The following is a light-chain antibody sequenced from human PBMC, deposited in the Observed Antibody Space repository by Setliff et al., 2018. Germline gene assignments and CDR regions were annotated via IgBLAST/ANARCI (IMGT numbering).Light chain of an antibody. CDR2: EVS. CDR3: TSYTSTARV. J-gene: IGLJ1*01. CDR1: SSDVGAYNY. V-gene: IGLV2-14*01. Sequence: QSVLTQPASVSGSPGQSITISCTGTSSDVGAYNYVSWYQQHPGKAPKLMIYEVSNRPSGVSNRFSGSKSGNTASLTISGLQAEDKADYYCTSYTSTARVFGTGTKVTVL.